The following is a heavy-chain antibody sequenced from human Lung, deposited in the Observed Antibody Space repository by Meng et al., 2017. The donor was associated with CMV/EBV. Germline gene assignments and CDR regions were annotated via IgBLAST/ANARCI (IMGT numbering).Heavy chain of an antibody. CDR1: GYTFTDYY. Sequence: ASVXVSCKASGYTFTDYYMHWVRQAPGQRLEWMGWINPGNGGTDYAQKFQGRVTMTRDTSISTAYIELSRLRSDYTAVYYCARGSPITGARTPFYYWGQGTXVTVSS. V-gene: IGHV1-2*02. CDR3: ARGSPITGARTPFYY. D-gene: IGHD1-20*01. CDR2: INPGNGGT. J-gene: IGHJ4*02.